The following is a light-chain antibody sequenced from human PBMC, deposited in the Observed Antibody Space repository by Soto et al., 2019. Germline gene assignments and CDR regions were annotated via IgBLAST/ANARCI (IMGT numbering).Light chain of an antibody. Sequence: QSALTHPRSVSGSPGQSVTISCSRSSRDVGGYNYVSWYQQHPGRAPKLMIYDVRKRPSGVPDRFSGSKSGNTASLTISGLQAEDEADYYCCSFAGSYTFVFGTGTKLTVL. CDR2: DVR. V-gene: IGLV2-11*01. CDR1: SRDVGGYNY. J-gene: IGLJ1*01. CDR3: CSFAGSYTFV.